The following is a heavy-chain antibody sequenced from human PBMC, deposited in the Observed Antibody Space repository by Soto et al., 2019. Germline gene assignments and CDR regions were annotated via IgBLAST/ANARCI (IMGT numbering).Heavy chain of an antibody. V-gene: IGHV1-18*01. CDR3: ARYCSSTSCYCAFDV. CDR1: GYTFTSYG. CDR2: ISAYNGNT. J-gene: IGHJ3*01. Sequence: VQLVQSGAEVKKPGASVKVSCKAPGYTFTSYGISWVRQAPGQGLEWMGWISAYNGNTNYAQKLQGRVTMTTGTSASTGYMGGSSLRSDDTAVNYCARYCSSTSCYCAFDVWGQGTMVTVSS. D-gene: IGHD2-2*01.